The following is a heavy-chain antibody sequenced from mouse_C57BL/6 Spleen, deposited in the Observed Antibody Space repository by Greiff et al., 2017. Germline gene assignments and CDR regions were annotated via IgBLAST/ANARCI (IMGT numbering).Heavy chain of an antibody. J-gene: IGHJ2*01. CDR3: ARHGYDYDGYFDY. Sequence: EVKLVESGGDLVKPGGSLKLSCAASGFTFSSYGMSWVRQTPDKRLEWVATISSGGSYTYYPYSVKGRFTISRDNAKNTLYLQMSSLKSEATAMYYCARHGYDYDGYFDYWGQGTTLTVSS. CDR2: ISSGGSYT. V-gene: IGHV5-6*02. CDR1: GFTFSSYG. D-gene: IGHD2-4*01.